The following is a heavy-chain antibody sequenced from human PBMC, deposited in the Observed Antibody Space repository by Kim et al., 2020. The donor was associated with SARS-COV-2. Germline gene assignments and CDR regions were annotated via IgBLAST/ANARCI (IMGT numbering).Heavy chain of an antibody. J-gene: IGHJ6*02. V-gene: IGHV3-21*01. CDR1: GFTFSSYS. CDR2: ISSSSSYI. Sequence: GGSLRLSCAASGFTFSSYSMNWVRQAPGKGLEWVSSISSSSSYIYYADSVKGRFTISRDNAKNSLYLQMNSLRAEDTAVYYCAREKGTGYSYGTDHLYYYYGMDVWGQGTTVTVSS. D-gene: IGHD5-18*01. CDR3: AREKGTGYSYGTDHLYYYYGMDV.